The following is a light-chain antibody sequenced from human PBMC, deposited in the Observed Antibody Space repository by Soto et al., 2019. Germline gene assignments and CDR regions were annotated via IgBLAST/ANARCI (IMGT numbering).Light chain of an antibody. CDR1: QSVSSN. CDR3: QQYGNWPPRT. CDR2: GAS. Sequence: EIVMTQSPATLCVSPGERATLSCRASQSVSSNLAWYQQKPGPAPRLLIYGASTRATGIPARFSGSGSGTEFTLAISSLQSEDFAVYYCQQYGNWPPRTFGPGTKVEIK. V-gene: IGKV3-15*01. J-gene: IGKJ1*01.